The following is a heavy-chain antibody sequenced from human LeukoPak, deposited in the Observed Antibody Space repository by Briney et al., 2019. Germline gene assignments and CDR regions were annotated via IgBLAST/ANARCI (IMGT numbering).Heavy chain of an antibody. D-gene: IGHD3-3*01. CDR3: ARTYYDFWSGYYSYYYYYMDV. CDR2: IYYSGST. J-gene: IGHJ6*03. CDR1: GGSISSSSYY. Sequence: PSETLSLTCTVSGGSISSSSYYWGWIRQPPGKGLEWIGSIYYSGSTYYNPSLKSRVTISVDTSKNQISLKLSSVTAADTAVYYCARTYYDFWSGYYSYYYYYMDVWGKGTTVTVSS. V-gene: IGHV4-39*01.